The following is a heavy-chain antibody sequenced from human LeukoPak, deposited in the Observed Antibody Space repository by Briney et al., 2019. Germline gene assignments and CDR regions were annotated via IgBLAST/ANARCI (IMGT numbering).Heavy chain of an antibody. Sequence: PGGSLRLSCAASGFTFSSYTMHWVRQAPGKGPEWVAVISYDGGNKYYADSVKGRFTMSRDNSKNTLYLQMNSLRAEDTAVYYCAGEGIAVAGVDYWGQGTLVTVSS. D-gene: IGHD6-13*01. CDR1: GFTFSSYT. CDR3: AGEGIAVAGVDY. V-gene: IGHV3-30-3*01. J-gene: IGHJ4*02. CDR2: ISYDGGNK.